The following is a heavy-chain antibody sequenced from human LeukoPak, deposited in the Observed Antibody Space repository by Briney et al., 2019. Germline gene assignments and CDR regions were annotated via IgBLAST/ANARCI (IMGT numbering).Heavy chain of an antibody. Sequence: PSETLSLTCTVSGGSISSGSYYWSWIRQPAGKGLEWIGRIYTSGSTNYNPSLKSRVTISVDTSKNQFSLKLSSVTAADTAVYYCASNYDILTGVFDYWGQGTLVTVSS. CDR1: GGSISSGSYY. CDR3: ASNYDILTGVFDY. D-gene: IGHD3-9*01. V-gene: IGHV4-61*02. J-gene: IGHJ4*02. CDR2: IYTSGST.